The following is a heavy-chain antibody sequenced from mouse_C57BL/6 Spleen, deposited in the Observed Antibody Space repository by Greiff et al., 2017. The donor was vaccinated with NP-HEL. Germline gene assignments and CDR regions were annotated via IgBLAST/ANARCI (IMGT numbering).Heavy chain of an antibody. D-gene: IGHD4-1*01. CDR2: ISSGSSTI. J-gene: IGHJ4*01. CDR1: GFTFSDYG. V-gene: IGHV5-17*01. Sequence: VQLQQSGGGLVKPGGSLKLSCAASGFTFSDYGMHWVRQAPEKGLEWVAYISSGSSTIYYADTVKGRFTISRDNAKNTLFLQMTSLRSEDTAMYYCARRVTGTGAMDYWGQGTSVTVSS. CDR3: ARRVTGTGAMDY.